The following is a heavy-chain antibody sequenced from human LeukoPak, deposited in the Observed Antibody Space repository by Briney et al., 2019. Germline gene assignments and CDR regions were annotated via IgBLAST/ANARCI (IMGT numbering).Heavy chain of an antibody. J-gene: IGHJ4*02. Sequence: SQTLSLTCTVSGGSISSGGYYWSWIRQLPGKGLEWIGYIYHSGNTVYKPSLRSRVTISVDTSKNQFSLKLSSVTAADTAVYYCARGIAAAGTTSSYYFDYWGQGTLVTVSS. D-gene: IGHD6-13*01. V-gene: IGHV4-30-4*08. CDR2: IYHSGNT. CDR1: GGSISSGGYY. CDR3: ARGIAAAGTTSSYYFDY.